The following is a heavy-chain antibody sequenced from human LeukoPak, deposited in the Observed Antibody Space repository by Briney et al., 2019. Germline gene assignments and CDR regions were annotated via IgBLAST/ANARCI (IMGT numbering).Heavy chain of an antibody. CDR3: ARETGSYKGNYFDY. CDR2: ISAYNGNT. Sequence: ASVKVSCKASGYTFTNYGISWVRQAPGQGLEWRGWISAYNGNTNYAQKLQGRVTMTTDTSTSTAYMEVRSLRSDDTAVYYCARETGSYKGNYFDYWGQGTLVTVSS. D-gene: IGHD3-9*01. CDR1: GYTFTNYG. V-gene: IGHV1-18*04. J-gene: IGHJ4*02.